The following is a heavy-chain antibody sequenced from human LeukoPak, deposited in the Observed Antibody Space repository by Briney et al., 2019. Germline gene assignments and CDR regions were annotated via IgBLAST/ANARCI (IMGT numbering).Heavy chain of an antibody. J-gene: IGHJ5*02. V-gene: IGHV3-15*07. D-gene: IGHD3-22*01. CDR1: GFTFSNAW. CDR2: IRSSSDGGTI. Sequence: GGSLRLSCTTSGFTFSNAWMNWVRQAPGKGLEWVGRIRSSSDGGTIDYAAPVKGRFTLSRDDSKTTLYLQMNSLQTEDTAVYYCATDFYDSTWGQGTLVTVSS. CDR3: ATDFYDST.